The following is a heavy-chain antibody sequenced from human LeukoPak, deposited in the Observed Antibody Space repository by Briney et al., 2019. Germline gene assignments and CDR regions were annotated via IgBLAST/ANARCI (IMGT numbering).Heavy chain of an antibody. D-gene: IGHD3-3*01. Sequence: GASVKASGKASGGTFSSYAISWVRQAPGQGLEWMGGIIPIFGTANYAQKFQGRVTITTDESTSTAYMELSSLRSEDTAVYYCARVSTESYDFWSGYYDYWGQGTLVTVSS. V-gene: IGHV1-69*05. CDR1: GGTFSSYA. J-gene: IGHJ4*02. CDR3: ARVSTESYDFWSGYYDY. CDR2: IIPIFGTA.